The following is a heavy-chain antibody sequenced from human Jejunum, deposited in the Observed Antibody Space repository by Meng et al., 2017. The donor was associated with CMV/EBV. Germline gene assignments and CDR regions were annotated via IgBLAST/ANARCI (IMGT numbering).Heavy chain of an antibody. CDR3: IRDLREFDY. Sequence: EPVVHVVDPVAPVRHAGRATHCNFSTHCVHLVRQSLAKGLVWVSRTSPEWSTSNYGDSSKGRFTISRENAKNTVDLQMNILRGQDTAIYYCIRDLREFDYWGQGILVTVSS. V-gene: IGHV3-74*01. J-gene: IGHJ4*02. CDR2: TSPEWSTS. CDR1: HCNFSTHC.